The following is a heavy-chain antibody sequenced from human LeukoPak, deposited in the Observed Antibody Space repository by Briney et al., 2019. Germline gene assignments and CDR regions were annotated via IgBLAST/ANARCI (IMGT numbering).Heavy chain of an antibody. V-gene: IGHV4-4*07. CDR2: IFTSVST. J-gene: IGHJ2*01. CDR3: ARDQSSEYCSGGSCYHHWYFDL. D-gene: IGHD2-15*01. CDR1: GASISSYY. Sequence: SETLSLTCTVAGASISSYYGSWVRQLAGEGLGWIGRIFTSVSTNYNPSLKARVTMSVDTSKTQFSLKLSSVTAADTAVYYCARDQSSEYCSGGSCYHHWYFDLWGRGTLVTVSS.